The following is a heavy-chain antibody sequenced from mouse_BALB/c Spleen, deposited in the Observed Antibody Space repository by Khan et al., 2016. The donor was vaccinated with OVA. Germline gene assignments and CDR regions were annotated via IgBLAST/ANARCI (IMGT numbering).Heavy chain of an antibody. Sequence: QVQLKQSEAELVKPGASVKLSCKTSGYTFTNYWIQWIKQRPGQGLEWIGEIFPGTGTTYYNENFKGKATLTIDTSSTTAYMQLSSLTSEDSAVYFCARGYFGNYEFAYWGQGTLGTVSA. CDR1: GYTFTNYW. CDR3: ARGYFGNYEFAY. V-gene: IGHV1S132*01. J-gene: IGHJ3*01. D-gene: IGHD2-1*01. CDR2: IFPGTGTT.